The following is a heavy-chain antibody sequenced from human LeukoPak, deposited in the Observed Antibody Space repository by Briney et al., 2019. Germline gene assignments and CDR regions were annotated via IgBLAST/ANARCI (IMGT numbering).Heavy chain of an antibody. V-gene: IGHV3-21*04. D-gene: IGHD1-26*01. CDR1: GFTFSSYS. CDR2: ISSSSSYI. Sequence: GGSLRLSCAASGFTFSSYSMNWVRQAPGKGLEWVSSISSSSSYIYYADSVKGRFTISRDNAKNSLYLQMNSLRAEDTAVYYCARGYTGIVGATVPSDAFDIWGQGTMVTVSS. CDR3: ARGYTGIVGATVPSDAFDI. J-gene: IGHJ3*02.